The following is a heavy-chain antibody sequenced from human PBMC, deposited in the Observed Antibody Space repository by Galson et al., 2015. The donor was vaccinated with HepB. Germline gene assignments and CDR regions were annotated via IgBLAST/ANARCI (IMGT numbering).Heavy chain of an antibody. CDR3: ARHRGYSYGYYYFDY. CDR1: GGSISSSSYY. Sequence: TLSLTCTVSGGSISSSSYYWGWIRQPPGKGLEWIRSIYYSGSTYYNPSLKSRVTISVDTSKNQFSLKLSSVTAADTAVYYCARHRGYSYGYYYFDYWGQGTLVTVSS. D-gene: IGHD5-18*01. V-gene: IGHV4-39*01. CDR2: IYYSGST. J-gene: IGHJ4*02.